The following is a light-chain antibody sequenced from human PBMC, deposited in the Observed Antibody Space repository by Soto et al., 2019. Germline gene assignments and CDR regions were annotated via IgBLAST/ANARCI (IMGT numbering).Light chain of an antibody. CDR2: DAS. CDR1: QSVSRY. Sequence: ELVLTQSPATLSLSPGGSATLSCRASQSVSRYLAWYQQKPGQALRLLIYDASKRAAGIPARFSGSGSGTDFTLTISSLEPEDFAAYYCHQRSNWPLTFGGGTKV. J-gene: IGKJ4*01. CDR3: HQRSNWPLT. V-gene: IGKV3-11*01.